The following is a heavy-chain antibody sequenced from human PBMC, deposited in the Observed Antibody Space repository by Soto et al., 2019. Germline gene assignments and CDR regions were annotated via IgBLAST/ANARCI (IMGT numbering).Heavy chain of an antibody. CDR1: GGSMSSYF. J-gene: IGHJ3*01. V-gene: IGHV4-59*03. Sequence: SETLSLTCSVSGGSMSSYFRNWLRQPPGKGLEWIGYIYDDGTTDYNPSLKSRVTILLDMSKNQFSLKLSSVTAADTAVYYCVSSRSAIYGDALDVWGQGTMVTVSS. CDR3: VSSRSAIYGDALDV. CDR2: IYDDGTT. D-gene: IGHD2-2*01.